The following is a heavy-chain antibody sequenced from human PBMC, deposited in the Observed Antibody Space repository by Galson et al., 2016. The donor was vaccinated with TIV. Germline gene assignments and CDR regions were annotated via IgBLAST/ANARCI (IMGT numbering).Heavy chain of an antibody. Sequence: SVKVSCKVSGYTFTGYYMHWVRQAPGQGLEWMGWINPNSGDTNYAQNFQDRVTMTRDTSIRTAHMELSRLKSDDTAVYYCARDLDSTVTAPFDYWGQGTLVTISS. J-gene: IGHJ4*02. CDR2: INPNSGDT. CDR1: GYTFTGYY. V-gene: IGHV1-2*02. CDR3: ARDLDSTVTAPFDY. D-gene: IGHD4-17*01.